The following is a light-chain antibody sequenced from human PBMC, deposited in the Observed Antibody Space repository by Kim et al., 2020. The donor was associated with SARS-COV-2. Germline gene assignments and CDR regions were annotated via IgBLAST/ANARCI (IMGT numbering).Light chain of an antibody. Sequence: PGERAPLSCRASQSVSSYLAWYQQKPGQAPRLLIYDASNRATGIPARFSGSGSGTDFTLTISSLEPEDFVVYYCQQRNNWPPGYTFGQGTKLEI. CDR1: QSVSSY. V-gene: IGKV3-11*01. CDR3: QQRNNWPPGYT. J-gene: IGKJ2*01. CDR2: DAS.